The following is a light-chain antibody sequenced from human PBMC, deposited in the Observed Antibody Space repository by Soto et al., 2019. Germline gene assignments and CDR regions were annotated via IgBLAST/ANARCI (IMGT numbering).Light chain of an antibody. CDR2: DAS. CDR1: ENINTW. J-gene: IGKJ4*01. Sequence: DIQMTQTPSSLSVSVGDRGTITCRASENINTWLAWYQQKPGKAPKILLYDASKWERGVPSRLSGSGSGAEFTRTISSLQPDDLATYYCQQDSSSPLPFGGGTKVE. CDR3: QQDSSSPLP. V-gene: IGKV1-5*01.